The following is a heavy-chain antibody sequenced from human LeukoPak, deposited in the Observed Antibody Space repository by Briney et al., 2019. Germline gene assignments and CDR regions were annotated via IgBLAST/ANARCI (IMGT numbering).Heavy chain of an antibody. D-gene: IGHD3-10*02. V-gene: IGHV4-39*02. CDR2: LYNTETT. CDR3: ARDRAMLGPFDI. Sequence: SETLSLTCSVSGGSISRSSYYWGWIRQPPGKGLEWIGSLYNTETTYYNPSLQSRVTISVDTSKNQLSLKLSSVTAADTAVYYCARDRAMLGPFDIWGQGTMVTVSS. J-gene: IGHJ3*02. CDR1: GGSISRSSYY.